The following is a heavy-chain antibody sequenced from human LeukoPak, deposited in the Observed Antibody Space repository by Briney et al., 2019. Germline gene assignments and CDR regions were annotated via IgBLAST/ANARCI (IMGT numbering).Heavy chain of an antibody. Sequence: PSETLSFTCTVSGVSISSYYWSWLRQPPGKGLEWIGYIYYSGSTYYNPSLKSRVTISVDTSKNQFSLKLSSVTAADTAVYYCARQATASYYYYYYGMDVWGQGTTVTVSS. CDR3: ARQATASYYYYYYGMDV. CDR2: IYYSGST. CDR1: GVSISSYY. J-gene: IGHJ6*02. D-gene: IGHD1-26*01. V-gene: IGHV4-59*08.